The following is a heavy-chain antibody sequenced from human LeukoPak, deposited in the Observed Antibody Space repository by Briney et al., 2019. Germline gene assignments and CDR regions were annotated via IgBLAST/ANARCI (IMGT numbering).Heavy chain of an antibody. V-gene: IGHV3-30*02. J-gene: IGHJ4*02. D-gene: IGHD4-17*01. Sequence: GGSLRLSCAASGFTFSSYGMHWVRQAPGKGLEWVAFIRYDGSNKYYTDSVKGRFTISRDNSKNTLYLQMNSLRAEDTAVYYCAKDSLGTRTVTLDYWGQGTLVTVSS. CDR1: GFTFSSYG. CDR3: AKDSLGTRTVTLDY. CDR2: IRYDGSNK.